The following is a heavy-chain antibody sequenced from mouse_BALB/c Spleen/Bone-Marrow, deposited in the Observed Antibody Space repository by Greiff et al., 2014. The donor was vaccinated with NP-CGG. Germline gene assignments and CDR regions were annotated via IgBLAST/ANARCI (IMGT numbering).Heavy chain of an antibody. Sequence: EVKLMESGPELVKPGASVKMSCKASGYTFTSYVVHWVKQKPGQGLEWIGYINPYNDGTKYNEKFKGKATRTSEKSSSTAYMELSSLTSEDSAVYYCARQGVDYFDYWGQGTTLTVSS. CDR2: INPYNDGT. CDR1: GYTFTSYV. V-gene: IGHV1-14*01. CDR3: ARQGVDYFDY. J-gene: IGHJ2*01.